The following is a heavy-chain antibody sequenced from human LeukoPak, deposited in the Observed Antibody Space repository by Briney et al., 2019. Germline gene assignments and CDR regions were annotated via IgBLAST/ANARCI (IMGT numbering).Heavy chain of an antibody. CDR2: ISSSSSYI. V-gene: IGHV3-21*01. CDR1: GFTFSSYS. D-gene: IGHD3-10*01. J-gene: IGHJ4*02. Sequence: GGSLRLSCAASGFTFSSYSMNWVRQAPGKGLEWVSSISSSSSYIYHADSVKGRFTISRDNAKNSLYLQMNSLRAEDTAVYYCAREVTMVRGVSDWGQGTLVTVSS. CDR3: AREVTMVRGVSD.